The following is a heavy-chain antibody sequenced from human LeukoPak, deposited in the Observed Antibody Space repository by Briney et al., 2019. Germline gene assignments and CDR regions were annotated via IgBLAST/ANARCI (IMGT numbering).Heavy chain of an antibody. J-gene: IGHJ3*02. CDR2: FSTSSGTI. CDR3: ARDSMYAFDI. Sequence: GGSLRLSCAASGFTFRNYALSWVRQAPGKGLEWISYFSTSSGTISYADSVKGRFTISRDNAKNSLYLQMNSLRAEDTAVYYCARDSMYAFDIWGQGTMVTVSS. V-gene: IGHV3-48*01. D-gene: IGHD2-2*01. CDR1: GFTFRNYA.